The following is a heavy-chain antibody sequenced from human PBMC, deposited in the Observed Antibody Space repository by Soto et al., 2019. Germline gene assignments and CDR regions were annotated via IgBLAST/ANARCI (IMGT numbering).Heavy chain of an antibody. CDR1: GYTLTELS. CDR2: FDPEDGET. V-gene: IGHV1-24*01. D-gene: IGHD5-12*01. J-gene: IGHJ4*02. CDR3: ATEGASGDGYNDFDN. Sequence: GASVKVSCKVSGYTLTELSMHWVRQAPGKGLEWMGGFDPEDGETIYAQKFQGRVTMTEDTSTDTAYMELSSLRSEDTAVYYCATEGASGDGYNDFDNWGQGTLVTVSS.